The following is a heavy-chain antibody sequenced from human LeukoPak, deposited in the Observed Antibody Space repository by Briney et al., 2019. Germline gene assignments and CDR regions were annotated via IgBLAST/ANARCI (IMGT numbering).Heavy chain of an antibody. V-gene: IGHV4-59*08. J-gene: IGHJ5*02. CDR2: IYDSGST. CDR1: GDSINNYY. CDR3: WSTGYYGSATYLSSWFDP. Sequence: SETLSLTCTVSGDSINNYYWSWIRQPPGKGLEWIWYIYDSGSTTYNPSLKSRVTIAVDTSKNQFSLKLSSVTAADTAVYYCWSTGYYGSATYLSSWFDPWGQGTLVTVSS. D-gene: IGHD3-10*01.